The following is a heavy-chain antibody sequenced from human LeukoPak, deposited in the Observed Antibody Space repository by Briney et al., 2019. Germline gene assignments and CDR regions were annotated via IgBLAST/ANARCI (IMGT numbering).Heavy chain of an antibody. Sequence: PGGSLRLSCAASGFTFNSYAIHWVRQAPGKGLEWVAVISYYGSNKYYADSVKGRFTISRDNSKNTLYLQMNSLRAEDTAVYYCAKGGDTYSSVWYGSEGAFDYWGQGTLVTVSS. V-gene: IGHV3-30*04. CDR3: AKGGDTYSSVWYGSEGAFDY. J-gene: IGHJ4*02. CDR1: GFTFNSYA. D-gene: IGHD6-19*01. CDR2: ISYYGSNK.